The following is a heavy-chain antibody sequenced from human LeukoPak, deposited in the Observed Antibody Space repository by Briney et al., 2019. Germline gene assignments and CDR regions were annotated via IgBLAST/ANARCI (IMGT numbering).Heavy chain of an antibody. CDR2: VIPFLGIV. D-gene: IGHD6-19*01. CDR1: GYTFTSYY. V-gene: IGHV1-69*04. J-gene: IGHJ5*02. Sequence: SVKVSCKASGYTFTSYYMHWVRQAPGQGLEWMGRVIPFLGIVDYAQKFQGRVTITADKSTSTAYMEMSSLTSDDTAVYYCARDTAVAPASNWFDPWGQGTLVTVSS. CDR3: ARDTAVAPASNWFDP.